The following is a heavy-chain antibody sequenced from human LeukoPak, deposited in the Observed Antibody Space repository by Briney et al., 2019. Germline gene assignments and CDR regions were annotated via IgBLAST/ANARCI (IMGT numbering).Heavy chain of an antibody. D-gene: IGHD1-26*01. CDR2: ITGSSDYI. V-gene: IGHV3-21*01. CDR3: AKFKGPYGDSEYYFDY. J-gene: IGHJ4*02. CDR1: GFTFSRYS. Sequence: GGSLRLSCAASGFTFSRYSVNWVRQAPGKGLEWVSCITGSSDYIFYADSVRGRFTISRDNAKNSLYLQMNSLRAEDTAVYYCAKFKGPYGDSEYYFDYWGQGTLVTVSS.